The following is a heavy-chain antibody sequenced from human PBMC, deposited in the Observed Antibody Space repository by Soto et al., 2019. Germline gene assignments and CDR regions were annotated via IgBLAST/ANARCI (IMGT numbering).Heavy chain of an antibody. CDR3: ARSPTLGDWFDP. J-gene: IGHJ5*02. CDR1: GYTFTGYY. D-gene: IGHD3-16*01. Sequence: ASVKVSCTASGYTFTGYYMHWVRQAPGQGLEWMGWINPNSGGTNYAQKFQGRVTMTRDTSISTAYMELSRLRSDDTAVYYCARSPTLGDWFDPWGQGTLVTVSS. CDR2: INPNSGGT. V-gene: IGHV1-2*02.